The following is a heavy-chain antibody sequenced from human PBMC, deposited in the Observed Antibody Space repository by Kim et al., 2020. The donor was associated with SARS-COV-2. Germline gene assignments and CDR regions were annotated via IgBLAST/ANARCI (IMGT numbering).Heavy chain of an antibody. CDR1: GFTFSSYA. CDR2: ISGSGGST. CDR3: AKGPIEEWQQLVGLGYYYYYYGMDV. Sequence: GGSLRLSCAASGFTFSSYAMSWVRQAPGKGLEWVSAISGSGGSTYYADSVKGRFTISRDNSKNTLYLQMNSLRAEDTAVYYCAKGPIEEWQQLVGLGYYYYYYGMDVWGQGTTVTVSS. J-gene: IGHJ6*02. D-gene: IGHD6-13*01. V-gene: IGHV3-23*01.